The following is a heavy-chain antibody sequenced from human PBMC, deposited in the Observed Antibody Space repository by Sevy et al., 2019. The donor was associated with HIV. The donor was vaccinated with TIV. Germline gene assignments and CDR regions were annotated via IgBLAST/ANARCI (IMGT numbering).Heavy chain of an antibody. D-gene: IGHD5-18*01. CDR3: AKDSGYSYSSIDF. Sequence: GGSLRLSCAASEFIFDDYAMHWVRQVPGRGLQWVSGISWNSGAIDYADSVKGRFTMSRDNAKNSLYLQMINLRLEDTALYYSAKDSGYSYSSIDFWGQGTLVTVSS. CDR1: EFIFDDYA. J-gene: IGHJ4*02. CDR2: ISWNSGAI. V-gene: IGHV3-9*01.